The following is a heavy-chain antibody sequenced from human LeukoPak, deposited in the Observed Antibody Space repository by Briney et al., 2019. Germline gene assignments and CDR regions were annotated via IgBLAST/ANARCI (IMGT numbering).Heavy chain of an antibody. J-gene: IGHJ4*02. CDR1: GGSFSGYY. Sequence: PSETLSLTCAVHGGSFSGYYWSWIRQPPGKGLEWIGEINHSGSTNYNPSLKSRVTISVDTSKNQFSLKLSSVTAADTAVYYCARALGGYSGYDPFDYWGQGTLVTVSS. CDR2: INHSGST. V-gene: IGHV4-34*01. D-gene: IGHD5-12*01. CDR3: ARALGGYSGYDPFDY.